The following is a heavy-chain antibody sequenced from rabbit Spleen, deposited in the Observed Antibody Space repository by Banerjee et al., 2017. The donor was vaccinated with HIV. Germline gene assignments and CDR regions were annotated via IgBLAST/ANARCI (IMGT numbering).Heavy chain of an antibody. CDR1: GVSFNGHSY. Sequence: QEHLEESGGDLVKPEASLTLTCIASGVSFNGHSYMCWVRQAPGKGLEWIACIDAGSSGFTYFASWAKGHFTISRTSSTTVTLQMTSLTAADTATYFCARDTSSSFSSYGMDLWGPGTLVTVS. D-gene: IGHD1-1*01. J-gene: IGHJ6*01. CDR3: ARDTSSSFSSYGMDL. CDR2: IDAGSSGFT. V-gene: IGHV1S45*01.